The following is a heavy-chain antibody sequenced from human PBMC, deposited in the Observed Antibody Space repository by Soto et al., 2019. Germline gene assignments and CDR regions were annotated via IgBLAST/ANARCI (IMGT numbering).Heavy chain of an antibody. CDR1: GFTFSSYG. CDR3: ARTRGSYGAFDI. D-gene: IGHD1-26*01. Sequence: QVQLVESGGGVVQPGRSLRLSCAASGFTFSSYGTHWVRQAPGKGLEWVAVIWYDGSNKYYADSVKGRFTISRDNSKNTLYLQMNSLRAEDTAVYYCARTRGSYGAFDIWGQGTMVTVSS. V-gene: IGHV3-33*01. CDR2: IWYDGSNK. J-gene: IGHJ3*02.